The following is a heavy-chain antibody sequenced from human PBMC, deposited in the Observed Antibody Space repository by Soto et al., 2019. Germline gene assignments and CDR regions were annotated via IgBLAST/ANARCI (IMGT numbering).Heavy chain of an antibody. D-gene: IGHD3-3*02. V-gene: IGHV2-5*01. CDR3: AHGSHFWSGSFMGWLDL. Sequence: SAPTLVNPTQTLTLTCTFSGFSVSRNEVGVRVGWIRQPPGKALEWLALFCWNDDKLYKSSLKNRLRITKDTSKTQVVLTMANLEPVATDTYYCAHGSHFWSGSFMGWLDLWGEGIQVTVSS. J-gene: IGHJ5*02. CDR1: GFSVSRNEVG. CDR2: FCWNDDK.